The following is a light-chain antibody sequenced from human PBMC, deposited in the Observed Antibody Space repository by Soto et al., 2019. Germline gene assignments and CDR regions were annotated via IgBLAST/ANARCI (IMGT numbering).Light chain of an antibody. V-gene: IGLV1-40*01. CDR2: GNT. CDR3: QSFDSSLSGWV. Sequence: QAVVTQPPSVSGAPGQRVTVSCIGSSSNIGAGYPVQWYQQVPGTAPKLLIYGNTNRPSGVPDRFSGSNSGTSASLAITGLQADDEAEYFCQSFDSSLSGWVFGGGTKLT. CDR1: SSNIGAGYP. J-gene: IGLJ3*02.